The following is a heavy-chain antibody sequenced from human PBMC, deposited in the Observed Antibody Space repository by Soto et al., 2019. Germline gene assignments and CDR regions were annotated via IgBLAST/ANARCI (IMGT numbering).Heavy chain of an antibody. Sequence: QVQLVQSGAEVKKPGSSVKVSCKASGGTFSSYAISWVRQAPGQGLEWMGGIIPIFGTANYAQKFQGRVTITADNSTSTAYMELSSLRSEDTAVYYCARARSPTRVGSYYYYYYGMDVWGQGTTVTVSS. V-gene: IGHV1-69*06. D-gene: IGHD3-10*01. CDR3: ARARSPTRVGSYYYYYYGMDV. J-gene: IGHJ6*02. CDR2: IIPIFGTA. CDR1: GGTFSSYA.